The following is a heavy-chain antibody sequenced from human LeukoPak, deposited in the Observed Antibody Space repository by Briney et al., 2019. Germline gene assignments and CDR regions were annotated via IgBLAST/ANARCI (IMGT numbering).Heavy chain of an antibody. CDR2: ISGSGGST. CDR3: AKVWVAGAATPSFDF. Sequence: GGSLRLSCAASGFTFDSYAMSWVRQTPGKGLEWVSTISGSGGSTYYANSVKGRFTISRDNSKNMLYLQMNSLRAEDTAVYYCAKVWVAGAATPSFDFWGQGTLVTLSS. D-gene: IGHD2-15*01. J-gene: IGHJ4*02. CDR1: GFTFDSYA. V-gene: IGHV3-23*01.